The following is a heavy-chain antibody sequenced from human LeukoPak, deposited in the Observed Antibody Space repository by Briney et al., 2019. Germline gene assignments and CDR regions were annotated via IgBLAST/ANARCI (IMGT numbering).Heavy chain of an antibody. CDR3: ARSLVLRNWFDP. CDR1: GYTFTSYD. Sequence: ASVKVSCKASGYTFTSYDINWVRQATGQGLEWMGWMNPNSGNTGYAQKFQGRVTMTRNTSISTAYMKLSSLRSEDTAVYYCARSLVLRNWFDPWGQGTLVTVSS. D-gene: IGHD3-3*01. J-gene: IGHJ5*02. V-gene: IGHV1-8*01. CDR2: MNPNSGNT.